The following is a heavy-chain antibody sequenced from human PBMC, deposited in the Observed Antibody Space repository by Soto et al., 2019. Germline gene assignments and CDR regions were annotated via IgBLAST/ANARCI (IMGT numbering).Heavy chain of an antibody. CDR2: IDPSESQA. V-gene: IGHV5-10-1*01. D-gene: IGHD5-18*01. CDR1: GYRLPDFW. Sequence: ESLKTPRKGSGYRLPDFWLTLVPPNPRKGLGGMGGIDPSESQAYYSPSFRGHVTISVTKSITTVFLQWSSLRASDTAMYYCARQIYDADTGPNFQYYFDSWGQGTPVTVSS. J-gene: IGHJ4*02. CDR3: ARQIYDADTGPNFQYYFDS.